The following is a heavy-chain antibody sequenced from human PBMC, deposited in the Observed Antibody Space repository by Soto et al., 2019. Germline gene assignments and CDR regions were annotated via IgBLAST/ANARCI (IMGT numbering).Heavy chain of an antibody. V-gene: IGHV4-34*01. D-gene: IGHD6-13*01. CDR1: GGSFSGYY. CDR2: INHSGST. CDR3: ARMARQQLVYYGMDV. Sequence: LSLTCAVYGGSFSGYYWSWIRQPPGKGLEWIGEINHSGSTNYNPSLKSRVTISVDTSKNQFSLKLSSVTAADTAVYYCARMARQQLVYYGMDVWGQGTTVTVSS. J-gene: IGHJ6*02.